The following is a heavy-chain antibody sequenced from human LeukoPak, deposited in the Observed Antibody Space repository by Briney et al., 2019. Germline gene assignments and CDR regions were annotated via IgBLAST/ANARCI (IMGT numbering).Heavy chain of an antibody. V-gene: IGHV3-7*01. Sequence: GGSLRLSCAASGFTFSNYWMSWVRQAPGKGLEWVADIKKDGSEKNEVDSVTGRFTISRDNARNSLYLQMHSLRAEDTAVYYCARGPPYGSRSDFLDYWGQGTLVTVSS. CDR1: GFTFSNYW. CDR2: IKKDGSEK. J-gene: IGHJ4*02. CDR3: ARGPPYGSRSDFLDY. D-gene: IGHD3-10*01.